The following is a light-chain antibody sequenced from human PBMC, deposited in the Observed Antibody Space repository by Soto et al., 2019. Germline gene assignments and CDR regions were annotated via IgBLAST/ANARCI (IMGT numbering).Light chain of an antibody. V-gene: IGKV3-15*01. CDR3: QQYRNWPPAIT. CDR2: GSS. Sequence: ELVLTQSPGTLSLSPGERATFSWRASQNIYSTIAWYQQRPGQPPRLLIYGSSTRATGVPDRFSGSGSGTEFTLIISSLQSEDVALYYCQQYRNWPPAITFGQGTRLEIK. J-gene: IGKJ5*01. CDR1: QNIYST.